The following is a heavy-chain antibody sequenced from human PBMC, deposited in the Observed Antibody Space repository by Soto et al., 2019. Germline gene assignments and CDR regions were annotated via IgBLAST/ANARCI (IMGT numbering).Heavy chain of an antibody. J-gene: IGHJ6*02. V-gene: IGHV5-51*01. D-gene: IGHD3-22*01. CDR2: IYPGDSDT. CDR1: GYSFTSYW. CDR3: ARLSDDSSGYYPNPVKSPSDYYYYYGMDV. Sequence: GESLKISCKGSGYSFTSYWIGWVRQMPGKGLEWMGIIYPGDSDTRYSPSFQGQVTISADKSISTAYLQWSSLKASDTAMHYCARLSDDSSGYYPNPVKSPSDYYYYYGMDVWGQGTTVTVSS.